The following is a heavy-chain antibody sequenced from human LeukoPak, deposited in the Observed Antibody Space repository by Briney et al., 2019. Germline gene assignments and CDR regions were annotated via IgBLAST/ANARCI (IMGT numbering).Heavy chain of an antibody. D-gene: IGHD1-26*01. Sequence: GGSLRLSCATSGFTFSNYVMHWVRQAPGKGLEWVAVISYDGSDKYYADSVKGRFTISRDNSKNTLYLQMNSLRAEDTAIYYCAKDVGTTVRYYYHMDVWGKGATVTVSS. CDR2: ISYDGSDK. V-gene: IGHV3-33*05. CDR1: GFTFSNYV. CDR3: AKDVGTTVRYYYHMDV. J-gene: IGHJ6*03.